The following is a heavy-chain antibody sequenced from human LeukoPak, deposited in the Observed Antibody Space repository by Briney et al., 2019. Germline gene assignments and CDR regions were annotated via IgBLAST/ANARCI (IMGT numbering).Heavy chain of an antibody. CDR3: ARVSGFWSGYRNDAFDI. Sequence: ASVKVSCKASGYTFTSYGISWVRQAPGQGLEWMGIINPSGGSTSYAQKFQGRVTMTRDTSTSTVYMELSSLRSEDTAVYYCARVSGFWSGYRNDAFDIWGQGTTVTVSS. J-gene: IGHJ3*02. CDR2: INPSGGST. V-gene: IGHV1-46*01. D-gene: IGHD3-3*01. CDR1: GYTFTSYG.